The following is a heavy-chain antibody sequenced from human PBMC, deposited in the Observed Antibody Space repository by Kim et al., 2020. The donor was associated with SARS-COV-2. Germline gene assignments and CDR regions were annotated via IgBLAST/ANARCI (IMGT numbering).Heavy chain of an antibody. V-gene: IGHV3-23*01. CDR3: ANPLLLY. CDR2: MTSSSAGT. CDR1: GFTFKNYA. D-gene: IGHD2-15*01. Sequence: GGSLRLSCAASGFTFKNYAMTWVRQAPGKGLEWVSTMTSSSAGTFYADSVKGRFTISRDDSKNTLYLHMNSLRVEDTAVYYCANPLLLYWGPGTLVTVPS. J-gene: IGHJ4*02.